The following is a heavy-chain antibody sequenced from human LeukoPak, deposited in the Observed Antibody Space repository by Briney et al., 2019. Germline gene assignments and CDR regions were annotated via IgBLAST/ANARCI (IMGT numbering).Heavy chain of an antibody. J-gene: IGHJ3*02. V-gene: IGHV3-30*04. Sequence: GGSLRLSCAASGFTFSSYAMHWVRQAPGKGLEWVAVISYDGSNKYYADSVKGRFTISRDNSKNTLYLQMNSLRAEDTAVYYCARENIGFDIWGQGTMVTVSS. CDR3: ARENIGFDI. D-gene: IGHD2/OR15-2a*01. CDR1: GFTFSSYA. CDR2: ISYDGSNK.